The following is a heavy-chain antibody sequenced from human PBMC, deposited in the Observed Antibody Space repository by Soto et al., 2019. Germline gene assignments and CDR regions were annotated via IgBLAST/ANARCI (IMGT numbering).Heavy chain of an antibody. Sequence: QVQLVQSGAEVKKPGSSVKVSCKASGGTFSSFAISWVRQAPGQAPEWMGGIIPIFATGNYAQKFQGRVTITADGSTSTAYMELSSLRSDDTAVYFCARAPGVTGSPHFDYWGQGTLVTVSS. D-gene: IGHD1-1*01. CDR1: GGTFSSFA. CDR3: ARAPGVTGSPHFDY. CDR2: IIPIFATG. V-gene: IGHV1-69*01. J-gene: IGHJ4*01.